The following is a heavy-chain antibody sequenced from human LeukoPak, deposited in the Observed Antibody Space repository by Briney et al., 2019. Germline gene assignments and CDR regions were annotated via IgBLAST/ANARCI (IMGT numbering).Heavy chain of an antibody. CDR2: IYFSEST. CDR1: GDSITNNY. CDR3: ARGVYIAAAQYAY. J-gene: IGHJ4*02. V-gene: IGHV4-4*07. D-gene: IGHD6-13*01. Sequence: SETLSLTCSVSGDSITNNYWTWIRQPAGKGLEWIGRIYFSESTKYNPFLKSRVTMSVDTSKNQVSLTLTSTTAADTAVYYCARGVYIAAAQYAYWGQGTLVTVSS.